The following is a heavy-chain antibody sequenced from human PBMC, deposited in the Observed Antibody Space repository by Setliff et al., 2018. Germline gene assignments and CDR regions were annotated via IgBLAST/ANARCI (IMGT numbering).Heavy chain of an antibody. CDR3: VKDMAGSYFDGRFDY. Sequence: PGGSLRLSCVASGFKFDDHVMYWVRQVPGKGLEWVAGITWNSDNTGYADSVKGRFTISRDNAKNSLSLQMNSLRVEDTASYYCVKDMAGSYFDGRFDYWGPGTLVTVSS. D-gene: IGHD1-26*01. CDR1: GFKFDDHV. V-gene: IGHV3-9*01. CDR2: ITWNSDNT. J-gene: IGHJ4*02.